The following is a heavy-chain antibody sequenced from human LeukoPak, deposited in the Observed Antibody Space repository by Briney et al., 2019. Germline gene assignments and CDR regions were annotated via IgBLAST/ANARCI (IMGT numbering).Heavy chain of an antibody. CDR3: ARETRYCSGGSCYLDY. D-gene: IGHD2-15*01. J-gene: IGHJ4*02. Sequence: GGSLRLSCAASGFTFSDYYMSWIRQAPGKGLEWVSYISSSGSTIYYADSVKGRFTISRDNAKNSLYLQMNSLRAEDTAVYYCARETRYCSGGSCYLDYWAREPWSPSPQ. CDR2: ISSSGSTI. V-gene: IGHV3-11*01. CDR1: GFTFSDYY.